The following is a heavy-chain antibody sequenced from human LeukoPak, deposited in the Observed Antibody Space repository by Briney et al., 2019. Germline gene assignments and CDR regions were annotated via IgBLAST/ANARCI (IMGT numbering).Heavy chain of an antibody. CDR1: GYTFTGYY. V-gene: IGHV1-2*02. CDR3: VRIYRGPDY. J-gene: IGHJ4*02. Sequence: ASVKVSCKASGYTFTGYYMHWVRQATGQGLEWMGWINSNSDDTNYAQKFQGRVTMTRDTSISTVYMELTRLRSDDTAVYYCVRIYRGPDYWGQGTLVTVSS. CDR2: INSNSDDT. D-gene: IGHD3-10*01.